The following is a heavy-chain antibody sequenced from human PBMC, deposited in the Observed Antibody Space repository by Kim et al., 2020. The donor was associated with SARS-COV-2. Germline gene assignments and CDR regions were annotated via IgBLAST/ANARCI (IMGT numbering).Heavy chain of an antibody. D-gene: IGHD3-16*01. CDR3: ARIVVRGGFDY. V-gene: IGHV2-70*01. CDR2: K. J-gene: IGHJ4*02. Sequence: KYYSTSLKTRLTISKDTSKNQVVLTMTNMDPVDTATYYCARIVVRGGFDYWGQGTLVTVSS.